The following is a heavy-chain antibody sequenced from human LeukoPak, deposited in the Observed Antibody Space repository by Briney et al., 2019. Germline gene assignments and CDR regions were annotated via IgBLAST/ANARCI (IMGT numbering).Heavy chain of an antibody. CDR3: ASGYYYDSSDLTPIYFDY. D-gene: IGHD3-22*01. J-gene: IGHJ4*02. V-gene: IGHV4-31*03. CDR2: IYYSGST. CDR1: GGSISSGGYY. Sequence: PSETLSLTCTVSGGSISSGGYYWSWIRQHPGKGLEWIGYIYYSGSTYYNPSLKSRVTISVDTSKNRFSLKLSSVTAADTAVYYCASGYYYDSSDLTPIYFDYWGQGTLVTVSS.